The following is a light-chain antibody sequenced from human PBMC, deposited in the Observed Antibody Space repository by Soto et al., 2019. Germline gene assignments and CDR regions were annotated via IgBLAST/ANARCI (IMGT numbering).Light chain of an antibody. CDR3: MQAGHTPRT. V-gene: IGKV2-28*01. J-gene: IGKJ2*01. CDR2: LGS. CDR1: QSLLHSNGYNY. Sequence: DIVMTQSPLSLPVTPGEPASISCRSSQSLLHSNGYNYLDWYMQKPGQSPQLLIYLGSNRASGVPDRGSGSRSGSDFTLNMSRVEVEVVGTYYCMQAGHTPRTFGSGTKLQI.